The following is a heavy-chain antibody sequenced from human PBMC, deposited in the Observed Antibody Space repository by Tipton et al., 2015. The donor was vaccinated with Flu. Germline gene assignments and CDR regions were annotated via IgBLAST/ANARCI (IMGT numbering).Heavy chain of an antibody. CDR1: GGSVSSGSYY. CDR3: ASCPRRFVFGYYYMDV. CDR2: IYYSGST. Sequence: TLSLTCTVSGGSVSSGSYYWSWIRQPPGKGLEWIGYIYYSGSTDYNPSLKSRVTISVDTSKNQFSLKLSSVTAADTAVYYCASCPRRFVFGYYYMDVWGKGTTVTVSS. D-gene: IGHD3-16*01. J-gene: IGHJ6*03. V-gene: IGHV4-61*01.